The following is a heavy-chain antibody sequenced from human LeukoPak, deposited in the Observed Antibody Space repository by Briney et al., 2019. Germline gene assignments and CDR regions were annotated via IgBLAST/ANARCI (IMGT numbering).Heavy chain of an antibody. CDR1: GFIFSSYS. CDR2: ITGSGGNT. D-gene: IGHD6-13*01. V-gene: IGHV3-23*01. J-gene: IGHJ6*02. CDR3: AKAASSSWPSYYYGMDV. Sequence: PGGSLRLSCAASGFIFSSYSMGWVRQAPGQGLEWVSVITGSGGNTYYADSVKGRFTISKDNSKNTVYLQMSSLRVDDTAVYYCAKAASSSWPSYYYGMDVWGQGTTVTVSS.